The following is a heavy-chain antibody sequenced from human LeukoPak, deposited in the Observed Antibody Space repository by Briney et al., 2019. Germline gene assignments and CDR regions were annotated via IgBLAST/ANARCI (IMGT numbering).Heavy chain of an antibody. CDR2: IYPGVSDT. Sequence: GESLKISCKGSGYSFTTYWIAWVRQMPGNGLEWMGIIYPGVSDTRYSPSFQGQITISVDKSISTAYLQWSSLKASDTAMYYCASLRLEYLDYGDLSYYFDYWGQGTLVTVSS. CDR1: GYSFTTYW. V-gene: IGHV5-51*01. D-gene: IGHD4-17*01. J-gene: IGHJ4*02. CDR3: ASLRLEYLDYGDLSYYFDY.